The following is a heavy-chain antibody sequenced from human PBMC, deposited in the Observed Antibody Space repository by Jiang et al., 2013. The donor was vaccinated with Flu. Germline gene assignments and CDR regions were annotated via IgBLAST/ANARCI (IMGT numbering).Heavy chain of an antibody. D-gene: IGHD3-22*01. J-gene: IGHJ4*02. Sequence: PGLVKPSETLSLTCTVSGVSVSSGSYYWSWIRQPPGKGLEWIGYIYYSGSTNYNPSLKSRVTISVDTSKNQFSLKLSSVTAADTAVYYCARDLLDYYDISGIPGYWGQGTLVTVSS. CDR3: ARDLLDYYDISGIPGY. CDR2: IYYSGST. V-gene: IGHV4-61*01. CDR1: GVSVSSGSYY.